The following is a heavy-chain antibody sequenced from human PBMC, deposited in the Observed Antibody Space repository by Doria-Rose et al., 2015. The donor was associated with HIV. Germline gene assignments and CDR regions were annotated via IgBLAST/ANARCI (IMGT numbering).Heavy chain of an antibody. CDR3: ASQWERSSFDY. CDR2: IIPILDIV. CDR1: GGTFSSYT. J-gene: IGHJ4*02. D-gene: IGHD1-26*01. V-gene: IGHV1-69*02. Sequence: QVQLVESGSEAKKPGSSVKVSCKASGGTFSSYTISWVRQAPGQGLEWMGRIIPILDIVNYALRFQGRVTITADESTSTAYMELSSLRSEDTAIYYCASQWERSSFDYWGQGTLVTVSS.